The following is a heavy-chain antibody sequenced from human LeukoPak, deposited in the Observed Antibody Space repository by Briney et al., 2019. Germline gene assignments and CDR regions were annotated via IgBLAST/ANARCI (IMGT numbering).Heavy chain of an antibody. Sequence: GGSLRLSCAGSGFIFNNYAMHWVRQPPGKGLEWVSGISWNSGSIDYADSVKGRFTISRDNAKNSLYLQMNSLRAEDTAVYYCARDANIVGAPGGYYYGMDVWGQGTTVTVSS. CDR1: GFIFNNYA. J-gene: IGHJ6*02. CDR3: ARDANIVGAPGGYYYGMDV. V-gene: IGHV3-9*01. CDR2: ISWNSGSI. D-gene: IGHD1-26*01.